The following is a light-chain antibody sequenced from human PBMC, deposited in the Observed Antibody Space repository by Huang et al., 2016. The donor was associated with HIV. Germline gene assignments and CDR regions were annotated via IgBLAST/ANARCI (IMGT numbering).Light chain of an antibody. V-gene: IGKV4-1*01. CDR3: QQYYNTPIT. CDR1: QNVLYGSDNNNY. Sequence: DIVMTQSPDSLAVSLGGRATIDCKSSQNVLYGSDNNNYLAWYQQKPGQPPKLLIYWASTRESGVPDRFSGSGSGTDFTLTISSLQAEDVAVYYCQQYYNTPITFGQGTRLEI. CDR2: WAS. J-gene: IGKJ5*01.